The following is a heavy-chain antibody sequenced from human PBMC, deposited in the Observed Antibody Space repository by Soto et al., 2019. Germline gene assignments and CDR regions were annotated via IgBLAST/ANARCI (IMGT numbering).Heavy chain of an antibody. J-gene: IGHJ5*02. V-gene: IGHV4-31*03. CDR1: GGSISSGGYY. CDR3: ARDGGIAAAGSHNWFDP. CDR2: NYYSGST. Sequence: PSETLSLTCTVSGGSISSGGYYWSWIRQHPGKGLEWIGYNYYSGSTYYNPSLKSRVTISVDTSKNQFSLKLSSVTAADTAVYYCARDGGIAAAGSHNWFDPWGQGTLVTVSS. D-gene: IGHD6-13*01.